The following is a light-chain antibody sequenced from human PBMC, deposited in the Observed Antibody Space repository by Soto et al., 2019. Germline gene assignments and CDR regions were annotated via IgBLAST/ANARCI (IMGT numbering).Light chain of an antibody. CDR3: QQRSNWPLT. J-gene: IGKJ4*01. V-gene: IGKV3-11*01. Sequence: ENVLTQSPGTLSLSQGERATLSCRASQSVSSYLAWYQQKPGQAPRLLIYDASNRATGIPARFSGSGSGTDFTLTISSLEPEDFAVYYCQQRSNWPLTFGGGTKVDI. CDR2: DAS. CDR1: QSVSSY.